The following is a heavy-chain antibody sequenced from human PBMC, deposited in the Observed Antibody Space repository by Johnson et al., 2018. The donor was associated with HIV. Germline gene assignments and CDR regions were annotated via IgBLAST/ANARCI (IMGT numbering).Heavy chain of an antibody. J-gene: IGHJ3*02. CDR1: GFTFSDYY. V-gene: IGHV3-11*04. Sequence: QVQLVESGGGVVQPGRSLGLSCAASGFTFSDYYMSWIRQATGKGLEWVSYISSSGSTIYYADSVKGRFTISRDNSKNTLYLQMSSLRAEETAMYYCARGSWAFSIWGNVTTVTVSS. D-gene: IGHD3-16*01. CDR2: ISSSGSTI. CDR3: ARGSWAFSI.